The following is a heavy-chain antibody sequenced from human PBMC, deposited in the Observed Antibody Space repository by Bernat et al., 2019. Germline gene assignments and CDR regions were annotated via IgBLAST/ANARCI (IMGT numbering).Heavy chain of an antibody. D-gene: IGHD5-18*01. CDR3: AREGGYNYGVYWFDL. CDR1: GFTLSNYW. CDR2: IKSDGSTT. J-gene: IGHJ5*02. Sequence: EVQLVESGGGLVQPGGSLRLSCAASGFTLSNYWMHWVRQDPGKGLEWVSRIKSDGSTTTYADSVKGRLTVSRDNAKNTLYLQMNNLRAEDTAVYFCAREGGYNYGVYWFDLWGQGTLVTVSS. V-gene: IGHV3-74*01.